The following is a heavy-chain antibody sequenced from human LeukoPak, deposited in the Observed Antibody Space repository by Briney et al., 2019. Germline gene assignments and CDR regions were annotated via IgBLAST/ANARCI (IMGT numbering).Heavy chain of an antibody. CDR1: GGSISSCY. J-gene: IGHJ6*02. Sequence: SETLSLTCTVSGGSISSCYWSWIRQPAGKGLEWIGRIYTSGSTNYNPSLKSRVTMSVDTSKNQFSLKLSSVTAADTAVYYCASTYCSSTSCYYPYYYYGMDVWGQGTTVTVSS. D-gene: IGHD2-2*01. V-gene: IGHV4-4*07. CDR3: ASTYCSSTSCYYPYYYYGMDV. CDR2: IYTSGST.